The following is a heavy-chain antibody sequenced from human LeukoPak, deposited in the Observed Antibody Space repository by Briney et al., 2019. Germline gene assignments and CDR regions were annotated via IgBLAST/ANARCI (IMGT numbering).Heavy chain of an antibody. V-gene: IGHV4-30-2*01. CDR3: ARHEMGETYYYDSSGYFGY. Sequence: SQTLSLTCAVSGGSISSGGYSWSWIRQPPGKGLEWIGYIYHSGSTYYNPSLKSRVTISVDRSKNQFSLKLSSVTAADTAAYYCARHEMGETYYYDSSGYFGYWGQGTLVTVSS. D-gene: IGHD3-22*01. CDR1: GGSISSGGYS. J-gene: IGHJ4*02. CDR2: IYHSGST.